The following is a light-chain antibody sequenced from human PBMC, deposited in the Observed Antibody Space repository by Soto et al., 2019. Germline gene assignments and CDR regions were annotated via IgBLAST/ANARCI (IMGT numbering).Light chain of an antibody. CDR2: GAS. CDR1: QSVSSN. J-gene: IGKJ5*01. Sequence: EIVMTQSPATLSVSPGERATLSCRASQSVSSNLSWYQQKPGQAPRLLIYGASTRATGIPARFSGSGSGTEFTLTISSLQSEDFVVYYCQQYGYSPITFGQGTRLEI. CDR3: QQYGYSPIT. V-gene: IGKV3-15*01.